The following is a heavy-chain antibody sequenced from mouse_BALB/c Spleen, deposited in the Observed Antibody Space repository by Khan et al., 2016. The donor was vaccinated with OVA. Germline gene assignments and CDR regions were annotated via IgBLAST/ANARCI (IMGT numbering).Heavy chain of an antibody. Sequence: VQLQQSGAELVRPGVSVKISCKGSGYTFTDFTMHWVKQSHAMSLEWIGVINTYYGDADYNQKFKGKATMTVDKSSNTAYMDLARLTSEDYAIXYCARGGGGDRFLYWGQGTLVTVSA. CDR2: INTYYGDA. CDR3: ARGGGGDRFLY. V-gene: IGHV1S137*01. CDR1: GYTFTDFT. J-gene: IGHJ3*01.